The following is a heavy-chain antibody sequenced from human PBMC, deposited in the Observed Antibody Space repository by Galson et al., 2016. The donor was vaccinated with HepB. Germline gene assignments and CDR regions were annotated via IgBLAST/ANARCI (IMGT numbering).Heavy chain of an antibody. Sequence: SLRLSCAGSRFTFSQHGMHWLRQAPGKGLEWVAVIWRDGNNEYYADSVKGRFTMSRDNSKNMAYLQMNNLRPDDTALYYCARDLGDGSHFTFDLWGQGTLVTVSS. CDR2: IWRDGNNE. J-gene: IGHJ4*02. V-gene: IGHV3-33*01. CDR3: ARDLGDGSHFTFDL. D-gene: IGHD1-26*01. CDR1: RFTFSQHG.